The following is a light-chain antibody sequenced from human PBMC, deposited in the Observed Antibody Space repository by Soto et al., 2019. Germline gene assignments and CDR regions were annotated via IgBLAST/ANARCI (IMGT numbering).Light chain of an antibody. V-gene: IGKV1-27*01. CDR1: PGISDY. CDR2: AAS. J-gene: IGKJ4*01. Sequence: DIQMTQSPSSLSASVGDRVTITCRASPGISDYLAWYQQKPGEVPNLLIYAASTLQSGVPSRFSGSGSGTDFTLTISSLQPDDVANYYCQEHGTYPIIFGGGTRVEIK. CDR3: QEHGTYPII.